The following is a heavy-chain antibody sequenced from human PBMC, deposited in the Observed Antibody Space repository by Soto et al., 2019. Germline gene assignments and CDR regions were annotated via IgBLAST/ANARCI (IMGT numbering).Heavy chain of an antibody. V-gene: IGHV4-30-2*01. CDR2: IYQSGVT. J-gene: IGHJ5*02. CDR1: GDSYRIPTYS. Sequence: SETLSLTCNMSGDSYRIPTYSWSWIRQPPGKALQWIGFIYQSGVTSYNPSLASRVSISLDRSNNQCSLKLKSVTAADTAVYFCAGMPYTSGLRFDPWGPGTLVTVSS. D-gene: IGHD6-19*01. CDR3: AGMPYTSGLRFDP.